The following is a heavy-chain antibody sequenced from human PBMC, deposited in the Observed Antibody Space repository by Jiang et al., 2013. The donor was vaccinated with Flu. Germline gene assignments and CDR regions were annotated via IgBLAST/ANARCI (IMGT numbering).Heavy chain of an antibody. D-gene: IGHD6-6*01. V-gene: IGHV4-31*03. CDR3: ATHVGAARRVHYFDY. CDR1: GGSISSGGYY. CDR2: IYYSGST. J-gene: IGHJ4*02. Sequence: GSGLVKPSQTLSLTRTVSGGSISSGGYYWSWIRQHPGKGLEWIGYIYYSGSTYYNPSLKSRVTISVDTSKNQFSLKLSSVTAADTAVYYCATHVGAARRVHYFDYWGQGTLVTVSS.